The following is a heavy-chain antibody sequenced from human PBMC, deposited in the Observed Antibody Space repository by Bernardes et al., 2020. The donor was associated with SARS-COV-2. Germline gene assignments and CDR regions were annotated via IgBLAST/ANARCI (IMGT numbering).Heavy chain of an antibody. D-gene: IGHD2-2*01. J-gene: IGHJ3*02. CDR3: ARDTSLIVVVPAATGDDGFDI. V-gene: IGHV4-34*01. CDR1: NASFSGYY. Sequence: SETLSLTCAVSNASFSGYYWSWIRQPPGKGLEWIGDINHSGSTNYNPSLKSRVTIAVDTSKNHFSLKLSSVTAADTAVYYCARDTSLIVVVPAATGDDGFDIWGQGTMVTVSS. CDR2: INHSGST.